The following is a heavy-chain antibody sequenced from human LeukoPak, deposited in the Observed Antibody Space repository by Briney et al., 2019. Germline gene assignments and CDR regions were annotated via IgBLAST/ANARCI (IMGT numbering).Heavy chain of an antibody. CDR2: ISGSGGST. Sequence: GGSLRLSCAASGFTFSSYAMSWVRQAPGKGLGWVSAISGSGGSTYYADSVKGRFTISRDNSKNTLYLQMNSLRAEDTAVYYCAGSFVLTTVTTLSYYYYYGMDVWGQGTTVTVSS. J-gene: IGHJ6*02. CDR1: GFTFSSYA. CDR3: AGSFVLTTVTTLSYYYYYGMDV. D-gene: IGHD4-17*01. V-gene: IGHV3-23*01.